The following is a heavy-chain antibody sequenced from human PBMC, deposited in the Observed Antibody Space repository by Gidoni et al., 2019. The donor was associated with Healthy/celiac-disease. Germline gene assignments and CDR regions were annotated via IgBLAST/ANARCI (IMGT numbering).Heavy chain of an antibody. CDR1: GFTLSNAW. J-gene: IGHJ1*01. D-gene: IGHD3-3*01. V-gene: IGHV3-15*01. Sequence: AASGFTLSNAWMSWVRQAPGKGLEWVGRIKRKTDGGTTDYAAPVKGRFTISRDDSKNTLYLQMNSLKTEDTAVYYCTTTYYDFWSGYSWYFQHWGQGTLVTVSS. CDR3: TTTYYDFWSGYSWYFQH. CDR2: IKRKTDGGTT.